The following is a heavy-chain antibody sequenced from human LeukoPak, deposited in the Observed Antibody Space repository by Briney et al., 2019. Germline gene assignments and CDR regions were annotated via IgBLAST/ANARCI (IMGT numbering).Heavy chain of an antibody. D-gene: IGHD1-26*01. CDR2: INWNGDST. CDR3: ARDSRGSAYYYYYYMDV. V-gene: IGHV3-20*04. Sequence: GGSLRLSCVASQFTFDDYGMSWVRQAPGKGLEWVSGINWNGDSTGYADSVKGRFTISRDNTKNSLYLQMNSLRAEGTALYYCARDSRGSAYYYYYYMDVWGKGTTVTVSS. CDR1: QFTFDDYG. J-gene: IGHJ6*03.